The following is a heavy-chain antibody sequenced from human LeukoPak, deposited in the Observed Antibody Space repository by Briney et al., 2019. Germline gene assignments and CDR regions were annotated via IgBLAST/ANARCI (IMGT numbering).Heavy chain of an antibody. CDR1: GFIFDDYG. D-gene: IGHD2-2*01. V-gene: IGHV3-74*01. J-gene: IGHJ6*02. Sequence: GGSLRLSCAASGFIFDDYGMSWVRQGPGKGLVWVSRINSDGSSTSYADSVKGRFTISRDNAKNTLYLQMNSLRAEDTAVYYCGGQLLWEYGMDVWGQGTTVTVSS. CDR2: INSDGSST. CDR3: GGQLLWEYGMDV.